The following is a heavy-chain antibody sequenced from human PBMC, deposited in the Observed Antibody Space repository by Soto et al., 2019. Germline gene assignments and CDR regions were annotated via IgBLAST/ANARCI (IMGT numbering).Heavy chain of an antibody. CDR2: ISADGAGT. Sequence: GSLRLSCAASGFTFNTYAMNWVRQAPGKGLEWVSAISADGAGTYYADSVKGRFTISRDNSKNTLSLQMNSLRAEDTAIFYCARISSSSCTDYWGQETLVTVSS. D-gene: IGHD6-13*01. J-gene: IGHJ4*02. CDR3: ARISSSSCTDY. CDR1: GFTFNTYA. V-gene: IGHV3-23*01.